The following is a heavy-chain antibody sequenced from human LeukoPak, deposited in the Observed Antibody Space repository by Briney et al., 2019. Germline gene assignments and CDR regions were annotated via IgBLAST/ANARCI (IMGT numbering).Heavy chain of an antibody. Sequence: SETLSLTCTVSGGSISSGSYYWGWIRQPPGKGLEWIGSIYHGGSTYYNPSLKSRVTISVDTSKNQFSLKLSSVTAADTAIYYCARVPYDFWGQGTLVSVSS. CDR2: IYHGGST. J-gene: IGHJ4*02. V-gene: IGHV4-39*07. CDR3: ARVPYDF. CDR1: GGSISSGSYY. D-gene: IGHD2-2*01.